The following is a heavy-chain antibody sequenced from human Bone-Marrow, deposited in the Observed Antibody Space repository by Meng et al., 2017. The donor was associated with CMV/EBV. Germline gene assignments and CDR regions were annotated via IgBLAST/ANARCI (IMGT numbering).Heavy chain of an antibody. CDR3: ARGGYSYGFVV. Sequence: GSLRLSCTVSGGSVSSGSYYWSWIRQPPGKGLEWIGEIYHSGSTNYNPSLKSRVTISVNKSKNQFSLKLSSVTAADTAVYYCARGGYSYGFVVWGQGNTVTVYS. V-gene: IGHV4-39*07. J-gene: IGHJ6*02. CDR1: GGSVSSGSYY. D-gene: IGHD5-18*01. CDR2: IYHSGST.